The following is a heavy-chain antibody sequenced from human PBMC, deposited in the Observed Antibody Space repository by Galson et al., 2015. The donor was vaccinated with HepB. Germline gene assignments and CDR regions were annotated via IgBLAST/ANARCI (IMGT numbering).Heavy chain of an antibody. CDR2: IRSKANSYAT. CDR1: GFTFSGSA. V-gene: IGHV3-73*01. J-gene: IGHJ4*02. Sequence: SLRLSCAASGFTFSGSAMHWVRQASGKGLEWVGRIRSKANSYATAYAASVKGRFTISRDDSKNTAYLQMNSLKTEDTAVYYCTRGSIAAAVPPFDYWGQGTLVTVSS. D-gene: IGHD6-13*01. CDR3: TRGSIAAAVPPFDY.